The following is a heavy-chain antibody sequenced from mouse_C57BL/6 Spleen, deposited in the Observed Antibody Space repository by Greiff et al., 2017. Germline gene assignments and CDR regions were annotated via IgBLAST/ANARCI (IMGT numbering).Heavy chain of an antibody. Sequence: VQLQESGAELVKPGASVKISCKASGYAFSSYWMNWVKQRPGKGLEWIGQIYPGDGDTNYNGKFKGKATLTADKSSSTAYMQLSSLTSEDSAVYFCARRGWLLDFDYWGQGTTLTVSS. CDR3: ARRGWLLDFDY. CDR1: GYAFSSYW. J-gene: IGHJ2*01. V-gene: IGHV1-80*01. CDR2: IYPGDGDT. D-gene: IGHD2-3*01.